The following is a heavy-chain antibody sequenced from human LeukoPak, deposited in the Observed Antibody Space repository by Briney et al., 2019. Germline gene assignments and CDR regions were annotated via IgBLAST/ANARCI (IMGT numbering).Heavy chain of an antibody. V-gene: IGHV4-61*02. J-gene: IGHJ4*02. CDR2: IYTSGST. CDR3: ARVHYDYVWGSLTPTYYFDY. D-gene: IGHD3-16*01. CDR1: GGSISSGSYY. Sequence: SETLSLTCTVSGGSISSGSYYWSWIRQPAGKGLEWIGRIYTSGSTNYNPSLKSRVTISVDTSKNQFSLKLSSVTAADTAVYYCARVHYDYVWGSLTPTYYFDYWGQGTLVTVSS.